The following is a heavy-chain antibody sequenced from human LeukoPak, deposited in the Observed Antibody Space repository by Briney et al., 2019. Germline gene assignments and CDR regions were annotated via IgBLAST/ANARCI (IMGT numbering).Heavy chain of an antibody. CDR1: GFTFSGFW. CDR2: INSDGSEG. D-gene: IGHD5-18*01. J-gene: IGHJ5*02. V-gene: IGHV3-7*03. CDR3: ARDRVGYSTFDP. Sequence: PGGSLRLSCAVSGFTFSGFWMSWSRQAPGKGLEWVASINSDGSEGYYADVVKGRFTISRDNAKNSLYLQINSLRAEDTAVYYCARDRVGYSTFDPWGQGTLVTVSS.